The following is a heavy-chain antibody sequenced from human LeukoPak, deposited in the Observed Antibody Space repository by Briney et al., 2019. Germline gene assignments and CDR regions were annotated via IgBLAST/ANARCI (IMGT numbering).Heavy chain of an antibody. D-gene: IGHD4-17*01. CDR3: AKDDDDGDHVVVDH. J-gene: IGHJ4*02. V-gene: IGHV3-30*18. CDR1: GFTFRSYG. CDR2: ISFDGNNI. Sequence: GGSLRLSCAASGFTFRSYGMHWVRQAPGKGLEWVAVISFDGNNIYYADSVKGRFTISRDNSKNMLYLQMNSLRAEDTAIYYCAKDDDDGDHVVVDHWGQGTLVTVSS.